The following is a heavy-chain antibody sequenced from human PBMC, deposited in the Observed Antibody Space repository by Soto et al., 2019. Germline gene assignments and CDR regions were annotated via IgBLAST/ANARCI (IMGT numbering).Heavy chain of an antibody. V-gene: IGHV3-11*01. CDR1: GFTFSDCY. D-gene: IGHD3-16*01. CDR3: ARVRGRLGSYYYYGMDV. Sequence: GGSLRLSCAASGFTFSDCYMSWIRQAPGKGLEWVSYISSSGSTIYYADSVKGRFTISRDNAKNSLYLQMNSLRAEDTAVYYCARVRGRLGSYYYYGMDVWGQGTPVTVYS. J-gene: IGHJ6*02. CDR2: ISSSGSTI.